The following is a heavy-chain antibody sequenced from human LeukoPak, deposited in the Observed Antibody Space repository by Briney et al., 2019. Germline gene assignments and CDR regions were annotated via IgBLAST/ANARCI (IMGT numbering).Heavy chain of an antibody. D-gene: IGHD4-17*01. V-gene: IGHV1-24*01. CDR3: ATDRGDYFDY. J-gene: IGHJ4*02. Sequence: EPEDGETIYAQKFQGRVTMTEDTSTDTAYMELSSLRSEDTAVYYCATDRGDYFDYWGQGTLVTVSS. CDR2: EPEDGET.